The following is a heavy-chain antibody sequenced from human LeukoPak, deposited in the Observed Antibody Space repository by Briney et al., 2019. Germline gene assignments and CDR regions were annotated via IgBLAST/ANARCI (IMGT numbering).Heavy chain of an antibody. CDR3: ARARGWFGELLHYYYGMDV. J-gene: IGHJ6*02. CDR2: ISSSGSTI. CDR1: GFTFSDYY. V-gene: IGHV3-11*01. Sequence: GGSLRLSCAASGFTFSDYYMSWIRQAPGKGLEWVSYISSSGSTIYYADSVKGRFTISRDNAKNSLYLQMNSLRAENTAVYYCARARGWFGELLHYYYGMDVWGQGTTVTVSS. D-gene: IGHD3-10*01.